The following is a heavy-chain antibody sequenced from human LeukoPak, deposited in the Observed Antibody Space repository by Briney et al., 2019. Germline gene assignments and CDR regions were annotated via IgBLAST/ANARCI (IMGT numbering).Heavy chain of an antibody. CDR2: IRYDGSNK. V-gene: IGHV3-30*02. J-gene: IGHJ5*02. Sequence: GGSLTLSCLASGFTLSSYGMHWVRQAPGKGLEWVAFIRYDGSNKYYPDSVKGRFTISRDNSKNTLYLQVNSLRAEDTAGYFWAGREMATIQWFDPWGEGTLVTVSS. D-gene: IGHD5-24*01. CDR3: AGREMATIQWFDP. CDR1: GFTLSSYG.